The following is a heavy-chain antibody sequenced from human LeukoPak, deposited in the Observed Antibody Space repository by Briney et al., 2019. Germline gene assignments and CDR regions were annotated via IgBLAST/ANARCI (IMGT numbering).Heavy chain of an antibody. D-gene: IGHD1-26*01. CDR1: GGSISSSSYS. Sequence: SETLSLTCTVSGGSISSSSYSWGWIRQPPGKGLEWIGSIYYSGSTCYNPSLKSRVTISVDTSKNQFSLKLSSVTAADTAVYYCARHRSYSGSYFPYYYYYYGMDVWGQGTTVTVSS. J-gene: IGHJ6*02. CDR3: ARHRSYSGSYFPYYYYYYGMDV. CDR2: IYYSGST. V-gene: IGHV4-39*01.